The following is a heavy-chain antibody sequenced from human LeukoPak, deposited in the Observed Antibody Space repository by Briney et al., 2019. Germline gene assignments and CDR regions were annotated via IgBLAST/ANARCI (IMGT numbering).Heavy chain of an antibody. Sequence: SETLSLTCTVSGGSISSFYWSWIRQPPGKGLEWIGYIYTSGTTTYNPSLKSRATISVDTSKSRFSLKLSSVSAADTAVYYCAGGFYDSNGSYSDAFDVWGQGTMVTVSS. J-gene: IGHJ3*01. D-gene: IGHD3-22*01. CDR2: IYTSGTT. V-gene: IGHV4-4*09. CDR3: AGGFYDSNGSYSDAFDV. CDR1: GGSISSFY.